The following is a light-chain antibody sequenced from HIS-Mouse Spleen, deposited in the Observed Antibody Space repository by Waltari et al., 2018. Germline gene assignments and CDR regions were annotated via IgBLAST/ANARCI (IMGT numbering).Light chain of an antibody. V-gene: IGKV1-5*03. Sequence: DIQMTQSPSTLSASVGDRVTITSRASQSISSWLAWYQQKPGKAPKLLSYKASSLESGVPSRFSGSGSGTEFTLTISSLQPDDFATYYCQQYNSYIFTFGPGTKVDIK. CDR1: QSISSW. CDR3: QQYNSYIFT. J-gene: IGKJ3*01. CDR2: KAS.